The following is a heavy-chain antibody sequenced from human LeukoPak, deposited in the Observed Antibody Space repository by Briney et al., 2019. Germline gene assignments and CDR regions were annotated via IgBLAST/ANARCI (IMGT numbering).Heavy chain of an antibody. V-gene: IGHV1-46*01. CDR1: GYTFTSYY. CDR2: INPSGGST. CDR3: ARDLFNYYDSSGADY. J-gene: IGHJ4*02. D-gene: IGHD3-22*01. Sequence: ASVKVSCMASGYTFTSYYMHWVRQAPGQGLEWMGIINPSGGSTSYAQKFQGRVTMTRDTSTSTVYMELGSLRSEDTAVYYCARDLFNYYDSSGADYWGQGTLVTVSS.